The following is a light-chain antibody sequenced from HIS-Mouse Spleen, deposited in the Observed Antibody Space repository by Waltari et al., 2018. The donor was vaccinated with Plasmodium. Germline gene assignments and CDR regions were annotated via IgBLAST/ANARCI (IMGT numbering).Light chain of an antibody. J-gene: IGKJ3*01. V-gene: IGKV3-15*01. CDR1: QSVSSN. CDR2: GAS. CDR3: QQYNNWSFT. Sequence: EIVMTQYPATLSVSPGERANLSCRASQSVSSNLAWYQQKPGQAPRLLIYGASTRATGIPARFSGSGSGTEFTLTISSLQSEDFAVYYCQQYNNWSFTFGPGTKVDIK.